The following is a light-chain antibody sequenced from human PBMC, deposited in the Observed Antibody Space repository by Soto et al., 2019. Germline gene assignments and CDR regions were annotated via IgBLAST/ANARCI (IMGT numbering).Light chain of an antibody. CDR2: DAS. CDR3: QQFSSYPLT. J-gene: IGKJ4*02. Sequence: EIVLTPSPGTLSLSPVERATLSCRASQSVSSSYLAWYQQKPGQAPRLLIYDASSRATGIPDRFSGGGSGTDFTLTISRLEPEDVAVYYCQQFSSYPLTVGGGTKVDI. CDR1: QSVSSSY. V-gene: IGKV3-20*01.